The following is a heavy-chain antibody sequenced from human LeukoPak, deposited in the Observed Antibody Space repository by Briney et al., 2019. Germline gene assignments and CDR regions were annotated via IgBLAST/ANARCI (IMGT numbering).Heavy chain of an antibody. CDR1: GFTFNTYA. CDR3: AQGRNVDNVAEAADI. Sequence: GGSLRLSCAASGFTFNTYAVNWVRQAPGKGLEWVSAISTNGGRTYYADSVKGRFTISRDNSKNTLYLQMNGLRGEDTAVYYCAQGRNVDNVAEAADIWGQGTMVTVSS. CDR2: ISTNGGRT. D-gene: IGHD6-13*01. V-gene: IGHV3-23*01. J-gene: IGHJ3*02.